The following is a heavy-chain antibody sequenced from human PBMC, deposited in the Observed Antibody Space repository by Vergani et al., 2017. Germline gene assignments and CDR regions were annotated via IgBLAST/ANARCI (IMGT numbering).Heavy chain of an antibody. Sequence: QVQLVESGGGVVQPGRSLRLSCAASGFTFSSYAMHWVRQAPGKGLEWVAVISYDGSNKYYADSVKGRFTISRDNAKNSLYLQMNSLRAEDTAVYYCARDASRVGRADPVDYWGQGTLVTVSS. V-gene: IGHV3-30*04. J-gene: IGHJ4*02. CDR2: ISYDGSNK. CDR1: GFTFSSYA. CDR3: ARDASRVGRADPVDY. D-gene: IGHD2-15*01.